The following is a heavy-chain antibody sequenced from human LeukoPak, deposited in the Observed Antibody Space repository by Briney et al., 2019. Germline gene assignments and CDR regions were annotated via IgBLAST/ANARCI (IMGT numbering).Heavy chain of an antibody. J-gene: IGHJ4*02. D-gene: IGHD1-26*01. CDR3: ARGVGLTQGGIFDY. V-gene: IGHV4-61*02. CDR1: GGSISSGTYY. Sequence: SETLSLTCTVSGGSISSGTYYWSWIRQPAGKGMEWIGRIHTSGSTNYNPSLKSRVTISVDTSKNQFSLKLSSVTAADTAVYYCARGVGLTQGGIFDYWGQGTLVIVSS. CDR2: IHTSGST.